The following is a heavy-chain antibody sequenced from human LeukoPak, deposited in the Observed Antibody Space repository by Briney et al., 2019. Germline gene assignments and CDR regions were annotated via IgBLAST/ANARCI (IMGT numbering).Heavy chain of an antibody. Sequence: GGSLRLSCAASGFTFSSCAMSWVRQAPGKGLEWVTTIIDSGNSIYYADSAEGRFTISRDNSKNTLYLQMNSLRAGDTAVYYCAKDPIFSGSYGVFDYWGLGTLVTVSS. J-gene: IGHJ4*02. CDR3: AKDPIFSGSYGVFDY. D-gene: IGHD1-26*01. CDR2: IIDSGNSI. V-gene: IGHV3-23*01. CDR1: GFTFSSCA.